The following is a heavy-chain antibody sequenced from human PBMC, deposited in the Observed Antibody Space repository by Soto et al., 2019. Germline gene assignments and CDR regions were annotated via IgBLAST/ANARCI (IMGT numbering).Heavy chain of an antibody. V-gene: IGHV4-30-4*02. CDR1: GGSINNGDYY. CDR2: IYYSGST. J-gene: IGHJ6*02. CDR3: ARSPYVGMGYYGSGAPLYRINFADV. D-gene: IGHD3-10*01. Sequence: PSETLSLTCGVSGGSINNGDYYWSWIRQSPGKGLEWIGYIYYSGSTYFNPSLKSRVTISVDTSKNQFSLKLSSVTAADTAVYYCARSPYVGMGYYGSGAPLYRINFADVWGQGTTVTVSS.